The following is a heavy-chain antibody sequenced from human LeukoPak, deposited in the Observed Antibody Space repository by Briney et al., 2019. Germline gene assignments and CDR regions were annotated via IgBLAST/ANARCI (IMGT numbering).Heavy chain of an antibody. CDR1: GFTVSTDH. CDR3: ARVWVLSFDH. Sequence: PGGSLRLSCAASGFTVSTDHMSWVRQAPGKGLEWVAVSYSDGSRHYAESVKGRFTISRDNSKNTLYLQMNSLRAEDTALYYCARVWVLSFDHWGQGTLVTVSS. J-gene: IGHJ4*02. CDR2: SYSDGSR. V-gene: IGHV3-53*01. D-gene: IGHD1-26*01.